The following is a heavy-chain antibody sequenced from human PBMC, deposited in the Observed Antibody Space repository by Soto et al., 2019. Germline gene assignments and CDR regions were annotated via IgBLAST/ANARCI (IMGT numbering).Heavy chain of an antibody. Sequence: QVQLVQSGAEVKKPGASVKVSCKASGYTFTSYGISWVRQAPGQGLEWMGWISAYNGNTNYAQKLQGRVTMTTDTSTSTAYMELRSLRSDDTAVYYCARRYYYILTGYYYYYYGMDVWGQGTTVTVSS. D-gene: IGHD3-9*01. V-gene: IGHV1-18*01. CDR1: GYTFTSYG. CDR3: ARRYYYILTGYYYYYYGMDV. J-gene: IGHJ6*02. CDR2: ISAYNGNT.